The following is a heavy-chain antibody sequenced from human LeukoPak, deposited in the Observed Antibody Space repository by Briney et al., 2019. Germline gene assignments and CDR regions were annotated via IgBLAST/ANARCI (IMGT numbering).Heavy chain of an antibody. D-gene: IGHD3-9*01. CDR3: ASADYDMAFDI. Sequence: SETLSLTCTVSGGSISSGGYYWSWIRQHPGKGLEWIGYIYYSGSTDYHPSLKSRFTMSVDTSKNQFSLKLSSVTAADTAVYYCASADYDMAFDIWGQGTMVTVSS. V-gene: IGHV4-31*03. CDR2: IYYSGST. CDR1: GGSISSGGYY. J-gene: IGHJ3*02.